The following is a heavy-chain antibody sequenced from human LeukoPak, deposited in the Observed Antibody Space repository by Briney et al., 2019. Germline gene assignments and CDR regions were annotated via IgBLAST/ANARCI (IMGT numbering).Heavy chain of an antibody. CDR1: GGSISSSSYY. CDR2: IYYSGST. D-gene: IGHD2-15*01. CDR3: ARHVDVVVVAATGPWFDP. V-gene: IGHV4-39*01. Sequence: SETLSLTCTVSGGSISSSSYYWGWIRQPPGKGLEWIGSIYYSGSTYYNPSLKSRVTISVDTSKNQFSLKLSSVTAADTAVYYCARHVDVVVVAATGPWFDPRGQGTLVTVSS. J-gene: IGHJ5*02.